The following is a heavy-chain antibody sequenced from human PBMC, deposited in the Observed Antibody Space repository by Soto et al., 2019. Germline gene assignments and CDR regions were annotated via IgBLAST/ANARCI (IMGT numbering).Heavy chain of an antibody. J-gene: IGHJ3*02. CDR3: ASLTYYYGSGRNGAFDI. Sequence: EVQLVESGGGLVQPGGSLRLSCAASGCTLSSYWMHWVRQAPGKGLVWVSRINSDGSSTSYADSVKGRFTISRDNAKNTLYLQMNSPSAEDTAVYYCASLTYYYGSGRNGAFDIWGQGTMVTVSS. CDR1: GCTLSSYW. CDR2: INSDGSST. D-gene: IGHD3-10*01. V-gene: IGHV3-74*01.